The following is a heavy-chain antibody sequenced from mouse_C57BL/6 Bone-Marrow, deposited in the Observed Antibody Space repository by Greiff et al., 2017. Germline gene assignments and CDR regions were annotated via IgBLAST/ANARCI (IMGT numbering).Heavy chain of an antibody. CDR2: IDPSDSYT. V-gene: IGHV1-50*01. D-gene: IGHD1-1*01. CDR1: GYTFTSYW. J-gene: IGHJ4*01. CDR3: ARDYYGSSYLSAMDY. Sequence: QVQLQQPGAELVKPGASVKLSCKASGYTFTSYWMQWVKQRPGQGLEWIGEIDPSDSYTNYNQKFKGKATLTVDTSSSTAYMQLSSLTSEDSAVYDCARDYYGSSYLSAMDYWGQGTSVTVSS.